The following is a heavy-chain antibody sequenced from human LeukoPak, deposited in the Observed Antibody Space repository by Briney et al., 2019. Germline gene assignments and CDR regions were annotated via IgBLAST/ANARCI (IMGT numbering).Heavy chain of an antibody. J-gene: IGHJ4*02. CDR1: GFTFDDYG. Sequence: GGSLRLSCEASGFTFDDYGMSWVRQGPGKGLEWVAGINWNGGSTSYADSVKGRFTISRDDAKKSLYLHMNSLRAEDTALYHCTRDGRGGGSYYSDYWGQGTLVTVSS. V-gene: IGHV3-20*01. CDR2: INWNGGST. CDR3: TRDGRGGGSYYSDY. D-gene: IGHD2-15*01.